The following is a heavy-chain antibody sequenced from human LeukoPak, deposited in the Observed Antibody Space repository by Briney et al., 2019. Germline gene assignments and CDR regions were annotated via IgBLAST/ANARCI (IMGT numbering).Heavy chain of an antibody. CDR3: ARSAAGGNLYFDF. CDR1: GDSISSSSYY. D-gene: IGHD3-10*01. V-gene: IGHV4-39*01. J-gene: IGHJ4*02. CDR2: IDYSGST. Sequence: NPSETLSLTCTVSGDSISSSSYYWGWIRQPPGKGLEWIGSIDYSGSTYYNPSLKSRVTISVDTSKNQFSLKLNSVTAADTAVYHCARSAAGGNLYFDFWGQGTLATVSS.